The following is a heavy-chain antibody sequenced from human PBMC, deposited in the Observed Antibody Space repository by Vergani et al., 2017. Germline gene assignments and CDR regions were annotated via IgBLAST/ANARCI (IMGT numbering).Heavy chain of an antibody. Sequence: QVQLQESGPGLVKPSQTLSLTCTVSGGSISSGSYYWSWIRQPAGKGLEWIGRIYTSGSTNYNPSLKSRVTISVDTSKNQFSLKLSSVTAADTAVYYCARDISSGWPYYYYGMDVWGQGTTVTVSS. V-gene: IGHV4-61*02. CDR1: GGSISSGSYY. CDR3: ARDISSGWPYYYYGMDV. D-gene: IGHD6-19*01. J-gene: IGHJ6*02. CDR2: IYTSGST.